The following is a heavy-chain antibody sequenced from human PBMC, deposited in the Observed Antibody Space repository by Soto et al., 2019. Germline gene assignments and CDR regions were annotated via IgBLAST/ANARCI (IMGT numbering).Heavy chain of an antibody. Sequence: SHTCSVADGYSGPNYWSRIRQTPGKGLEWIGYIYYAGNTYCNPSLKSRVTIAVDTSKNQFSLKLSSVTSADTAFYYCPRSSQPTVTPSAHWGQAPLVTSSS. D-gene: IGHD4-17*01. CDR1: DGYSGPNY. V-gene: IGHV4-59*12. CDR2: IYYAGNT. CDR3: PRSSQPTVTPSAH. J-gene: IGHJ4*02.